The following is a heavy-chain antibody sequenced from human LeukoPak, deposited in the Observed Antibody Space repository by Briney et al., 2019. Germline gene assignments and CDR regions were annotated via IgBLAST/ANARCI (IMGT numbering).Heavy chain of an antibody. CDR1: GFTFSSYG. CDR2: ISYDGSNK. D-gene: IGHD2-15*01. V-gene: IGHV3-30*18. Sequence: GGSLRLSCAASGFTFSSYGMHWVRQAPGKGLPWVAVISYDGSNKYYADSVKGRFTISRDNSKNTLYLQMNSLRAEDTAVYYCANLVVVVPAALGYCSGGSCLKAFDIWGQGTMVTVSS. CDR3: ANLVVVVPAALGYCSGGSCLKAFDI. J-gene: IGHJ3*02.